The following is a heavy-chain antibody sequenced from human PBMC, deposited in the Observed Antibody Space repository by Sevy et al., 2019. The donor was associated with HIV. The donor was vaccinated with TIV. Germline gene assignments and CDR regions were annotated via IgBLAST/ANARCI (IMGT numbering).Heavy chain of an antibody. V-gene: IGHV3-7*03. CDR2: IKRDGSEK. CDR3: ARDCSSANCLWGMDV. J-gene: IGHJ6*02. D-gene: IGHD2-2*01. CDR1: GFTFSNYW. Sequence: GGSLRLSCAASGFTFSNYWMSWVRQAPGKGLEWVANIKRDGSEKYYVASVKGLFTISRDNAKTSLYLQMNSLRVEDTARYYCARDCSSANCLWGMDVWGQGTMVTVSS.